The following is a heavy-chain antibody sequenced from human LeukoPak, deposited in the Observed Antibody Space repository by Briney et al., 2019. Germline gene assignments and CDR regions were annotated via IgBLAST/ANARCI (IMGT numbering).Heavy chain of an antibody. D-gene: IGHD6-13*01. V-gene: IGHV3-30*18. Sequence: GRSLRLSCAASGFTFSSYGMHWVRQAPGKGLDWVAAISYDGSNKYYADSVKGRFTISRDNSKNTLYLQMNSLRAEDTAVYYCAKVSIAAAGAYYFDYWGQGTLVTVSS. CDR1: GFTFSSYG. CDR2: ISYDGSNK. CDR3: AKVSIAAAGAYYFDY. J-gene: IGHJ4*02.